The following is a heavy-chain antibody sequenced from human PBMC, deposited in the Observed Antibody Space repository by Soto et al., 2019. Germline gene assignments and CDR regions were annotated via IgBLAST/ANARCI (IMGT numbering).Heavy chain of an antibody. D-gene: IGHD3-22*01. CDR2: IYYTGNT. V-gene: IGHV4-30-4*01. Sequence: QVQLQESGPGLVKPSQTLSLTCTVSGASISGGDYYWTWIRQPPGKGLEWIGSIYYTGNTYSNPSLESRISLSVDPFNHPFALRLTPVTAPETAIYYCARATYDSSTYYLDYWGQGTLVTVSS. J-gene: IGHJ4*02. CDR1: GASISGGDYY. CDR3: ARATYDSSTYYLDY.